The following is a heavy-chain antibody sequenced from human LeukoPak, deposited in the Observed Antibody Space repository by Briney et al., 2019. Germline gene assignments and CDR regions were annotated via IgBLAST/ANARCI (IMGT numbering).Heavy chain of an antibody. D-gene: IGHD6-13*01. J-gene: IGHJ4*02. V-gene: IGHV1-69*15. CDR2: IIPIFGTA. Sequence: SVKVSCKASGGTFSSYAISWVRQAPGQGLEWMGRIIPIFGTANYAQKFRGRVTITADESTGTAYMELSSLRSEDTAVYYCARDNIAAAAEYWGQGTLVTVSS. CDR3: ARDNIAAAAEY. CDR1: GGTFSSYA.